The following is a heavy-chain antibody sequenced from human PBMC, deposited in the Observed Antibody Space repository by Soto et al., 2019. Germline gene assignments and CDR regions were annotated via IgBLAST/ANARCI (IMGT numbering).Heavy chain of an antibody. J-gene: IGHJ4*02. CDR3: ARRGSGSYYAY. CDR1: GFTFSSYA. CDR2: ISGSGGST. V-gene: IGHV3-23*01. Sequence: EVQLLESGGGLVQPGGSLRLSCAASGFTFSSYAMRWVRQAPVKGLEWVSAISGSGGSTYYADSVKGRFTISRDNSKNTLYLQRNSLRAEDTAVYYCARRGSGSYYAYWGQGALVTVSS. D-gene: IGHD1-26*01.